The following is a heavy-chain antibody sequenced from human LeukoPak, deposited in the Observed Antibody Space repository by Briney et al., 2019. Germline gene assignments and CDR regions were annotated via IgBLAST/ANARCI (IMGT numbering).Heavy chain of an antibody. CDR3: GRVYCSTTSCYDYYDYYMDV. V-gene: IGHV3-20*04. Sequence: GGSLRLSCAASGFRFDDYGMSWVRHVPGKGLEWVSGTNWDGASTGYADSVKGRFTISRDNVKNFLYLQMNSLRVEDTALYFCGRVYCSTTSCYDYYDYYMDVWAKGPQSPSP. CDR2: TNWDGAST. CDR1: GFRFDDYG. D-gene: IGHD2-2*01. J-gene: IGHJ6*03.